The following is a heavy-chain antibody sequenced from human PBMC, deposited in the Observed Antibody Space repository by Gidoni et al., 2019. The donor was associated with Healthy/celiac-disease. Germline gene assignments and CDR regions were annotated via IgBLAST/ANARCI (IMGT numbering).Heavy chain of an antibody. Sequence: QAPGTGLEWVAVISYDGSNNYYADSVKGRYTISRDNSKTPLYLQMNSLRAVATAVYYCSKVLGWDFFDPWGQGALVTVSS. V-gene: IGHV3-30*18. D-gene: IGHD1-26*01. CDR2: ISYDGSNN. J-gene: IGHJ5*02. CDR3: SKVLGWDFFDP.